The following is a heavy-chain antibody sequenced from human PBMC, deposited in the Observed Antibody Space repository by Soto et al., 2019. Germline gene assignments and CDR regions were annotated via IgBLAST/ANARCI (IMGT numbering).Heavy chain of an antibody. CDR3: ARDLDTATYFDY. J-gene: IGHJ4*01. V-gene: IGHV4-30-4*01. Sequence: SETLSLTCTVSGGSISSGNYCWSWIRQPPGKGLEWIGFIHYSGSSYYNPSLKGRVTISVDTSKNQFSLKLDSVTAADTAVYCCARDLDTATYFDYWGHGTLVTVSS. CDR1: GGSISSGNYC. D-gene: IGHD5-18*01. CDR2: IHYSGSS.